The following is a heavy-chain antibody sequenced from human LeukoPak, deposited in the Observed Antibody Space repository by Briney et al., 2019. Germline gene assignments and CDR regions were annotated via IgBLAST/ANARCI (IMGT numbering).Heavy chain of an antibody. Sequence: GGSLRLSCAASGFTFSNYNMNWVRQAPGKGLEWVSYTSSDSATKYYADSVRGRFTISRDNAKDSLYLQMNSLRAEDTAVYYCARGDSGSKDWGQGTLVTVSS. CDR3: ARGDSGSKD. D-gene: IGHD5-12*01. CDR2: TSSDSATK. CDR1: GFTFSNYN. J-gene: IGHJ4*02. V-gene: IGHV3-48*01.